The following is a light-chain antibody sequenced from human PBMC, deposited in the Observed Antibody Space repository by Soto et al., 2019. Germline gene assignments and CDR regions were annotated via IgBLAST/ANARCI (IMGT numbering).Light chain of an antibody. CDR1: QSISSY. V-gene: IGKV1-39*01. J-gene: IGKJ4*01. Sequence: DIQMTQSPSSLSASVGDRVTITCRARQSISSYLNWYQQKPGKAPKLLIYAASNLQSGVPSRFSGSGSGTDFTLSISSLQPEDFATYYCQQANSFPLTFGGGTKVDIK. CDR3: QQANSFPLT. CDR2: AAS.